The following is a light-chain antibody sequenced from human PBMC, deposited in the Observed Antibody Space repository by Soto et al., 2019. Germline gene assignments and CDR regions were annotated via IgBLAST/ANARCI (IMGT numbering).Light chain of an antibody. CDR2: GAS. V-gene: IGKV3-15*01. CDR1: QSVSSN. Sequence: EIVMTPSPATLCVSPGETGTFCFSPSQSVSSNLAWYQQKPGQAPRLLIYGASIRATGIPARFSGSGSGTEFTLTISTLQSEDFAIYYCQHYNNWPPWTFGQGTKVDI. CDR3: QHYNNWPPWT. J-gene: IGKJ1*01.